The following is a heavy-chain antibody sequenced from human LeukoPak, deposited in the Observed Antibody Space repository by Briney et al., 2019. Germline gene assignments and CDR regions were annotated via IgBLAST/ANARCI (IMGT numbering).Heavy chain of an antibody. J-gene: IGHJ4*02. CDR3: AKAKRGFWSTYIDY. CDR2: ISGSAGST. V-gene: IGHV3-23*01. CDR1: GFTFSNYA. D-gene: IGHD3-3*01. Sequence: GGSLRLSCAASGFTFSNYAMNWVRQAPGKGLEWVSGISGSAGSTYYADSVKGRFTISRDNSKNTLYLQMNSLRAEDTAMYYCAKAKRGFWSTYIDYWGQGALVTVSS.